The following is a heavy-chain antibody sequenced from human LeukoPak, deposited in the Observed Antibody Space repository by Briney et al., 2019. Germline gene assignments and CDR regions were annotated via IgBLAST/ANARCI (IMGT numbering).Heavy chain of an antibody. Sequence: GGSLRLSCAASGFTFSSYGMHWVRQAPGKGLEWVAVIWYDGSNKYYADSVKGRFTISRDDSKNTLYLQMNSLRAEDTAVYYCARTVMGATTFDYWGQGTLVTVSS. J-gene: IGHJ4*02. CDR2: IWYDGSNK. D-gene: IGHD1-26*01. V-gene: IGHV3-33*01. CDR1: GFTFSSYG. CDR3: ARTVMGATTFDY.